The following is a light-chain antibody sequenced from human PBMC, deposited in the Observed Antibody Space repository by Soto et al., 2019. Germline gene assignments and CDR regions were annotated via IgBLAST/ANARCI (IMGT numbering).Light chain of an antibody. CDR3: SSYKSSSTYV. CDR1: SSDVGDYNY. Sequence: QSVLTQPASVSGSPGQSITISCTGTSSDVGDYNYVSWYQQVPGKAPKVMIYEVSNRPSGVSNRFSGSKSGITASLTISGLQAEDEADYYCSSYKSSSTYVFGTGTKVTVL. J-gene: IGLJ1*01. CDR2: EVS. V-gene: IGLV2-14*01.